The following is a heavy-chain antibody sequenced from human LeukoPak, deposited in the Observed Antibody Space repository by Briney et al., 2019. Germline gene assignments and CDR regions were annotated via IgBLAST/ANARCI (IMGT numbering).Heavy chain of an antibody. V-gene: IGHV4-38-2*01. CDR1: GFSSSTSYY. CDR3: ARFAIVRDLATYSWIDP. CDR2: AFHTGIT. J-gene: IGHJ5*02. D-gene: IGHD3-10*01. Sequence: SETLSLTCVVSGFSSSTSYYWGWIRQPPGKGLEWIGVAFHTGITYYNTSLQSRVTISIDTSKRHFSLQLTSVTAADTAVYFCARFAIVRDLATYSWIDPWGQGTLVTVSS.